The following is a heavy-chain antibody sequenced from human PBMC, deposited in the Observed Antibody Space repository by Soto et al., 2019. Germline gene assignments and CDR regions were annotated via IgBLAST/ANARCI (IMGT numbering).Heavy chain of an antibody. V-gene: IGHV3-49*04. D-gene: IGHD3-10*02. Sequence: EVQLVESGGGLVQPGRSLGLSCTTSGFTFGDHAMSWVRQAPRKGLEWVGFIRSKTYGGTTEYAASVKGRFTISRDDSKRFAYLQMNSLITVDTAVYYCARDHMFAFDSWGQGTLVTVSS. CDR3: ARDHMFAFDS. CDR1: GFTFGDHA. CDR2: IRSKTYGGTT. J-gene: IGHJ4*02.